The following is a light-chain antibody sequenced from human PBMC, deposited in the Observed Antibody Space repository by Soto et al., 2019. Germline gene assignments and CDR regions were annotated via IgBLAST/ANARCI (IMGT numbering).Light chain of an antibody. Sequence: AILMTQPPSPLSDSLGDGATIPCRASRLIRIHLAGYQQRPGKAPKLLIYEASTLQSGVPSRFSGNFSATNFSLTIGSLQSEDFATYYCLQDFQYPRTFGQGTKV. CDR3: LQDFQYPRT. V-gene: IGKV1-6*01. CDR2: EAS. J-gene: IGKJ1*01. CDR1: RLIRIH.